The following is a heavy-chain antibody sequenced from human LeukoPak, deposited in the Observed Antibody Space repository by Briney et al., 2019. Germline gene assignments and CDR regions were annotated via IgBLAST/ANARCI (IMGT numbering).Heavy chain of an antibody. Sequence: SETRSLTCAVYGGSFSGYYWSWVRQPPGKGMEWIGEINHSGSTNYNPSLKSRGTISVDTSKKQCSLKLSSVPAADTAVYYCARAGVAARPYFDYWGQGTLVTVSS. CDR2: INHSGST. V-gene: IGHV4-34*01. CDR1: GGSFSGYY. CDR3: ARAGVAARPYFDY. D-gene: IGHD6-6*01. J-gene: IGHJ4*02.